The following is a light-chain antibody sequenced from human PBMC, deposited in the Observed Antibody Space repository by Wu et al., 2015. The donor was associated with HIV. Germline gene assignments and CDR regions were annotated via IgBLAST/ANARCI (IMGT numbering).Light chain of an antibody. CDR1: QSVSSH. Sequence: EIVLTQSPATVSLSPGERATLSCRASQSVSSHLAWYQQKSGQAPRLLIYDASNRATGIPARFSGSGSGTDFTLTISSLEPEDFAVYYCQQRSNWPPSITFGQGTRLEIK. CDR2: DAS. CDR3: QQRSNWPPSIT. J-gene: IGKJ5*01. V-gene: IGKV3-11*01.